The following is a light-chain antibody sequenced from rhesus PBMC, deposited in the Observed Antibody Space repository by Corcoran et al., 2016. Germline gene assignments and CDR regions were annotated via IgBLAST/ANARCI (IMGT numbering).Light chain of an antibody. Sequence: EIVMTQSPATLSLSPGERATLSCRASQSVSSYVAWYQQKPKQAPRLLISGASSRATGIPDRFSGSGSGTDLTLIISSLEPEDVGVYYCQQYNNWNSFGQGTKVEIK. CDR2: GAS. CDR3: QQYNNWNS. CDR1: QSVSSY. J-gene: IGKJ2*01. V-gene: IGKV3S9*01.